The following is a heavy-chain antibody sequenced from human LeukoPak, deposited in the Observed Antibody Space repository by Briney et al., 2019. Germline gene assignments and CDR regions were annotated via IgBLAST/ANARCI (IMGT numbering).Heavy chain of an antibody. J-gene: IGHJ4*02. CDR3: ERFWNWGPFGF. CDR1: GNSASSNSVA. Sequence: SQTLSLTSAISGNSASSNSVACNWDRQSPSRGLEWLGRTYYRSKWYNEYAVSVKSRITINPDTSKNQFSLQLNSVTPEDTAVYYCERFWNWGPFGFWGQGTLVSVSS. D-gene: IGHD1-7*01. V-gene: IGHV6-1*01. CDR2: TYYRSKWYN.